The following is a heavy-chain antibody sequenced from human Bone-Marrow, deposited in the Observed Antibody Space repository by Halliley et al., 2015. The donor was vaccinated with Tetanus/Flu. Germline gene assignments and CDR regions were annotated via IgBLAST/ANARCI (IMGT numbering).Heavy chain of an antibody. J-gene: IGHJ4*02. V-gene: IGHV5-51*03. D-gene: IGHD1-26*01. CDR1: GYSFTSYW. CDR2: IYPRDGET. Sequence: QLVQSGAEVKKPGESLKISCTAFGYSFTSYWIGWVRQMPGKGLEWMGIIYPRDGETRYSPSFQGQVSISADKSISTAYLQWSSLQASDTAMYYCARVFSGTYSLLDYWGQGTLVTVSS. CDR3: ARVFSGTYSLLDY.